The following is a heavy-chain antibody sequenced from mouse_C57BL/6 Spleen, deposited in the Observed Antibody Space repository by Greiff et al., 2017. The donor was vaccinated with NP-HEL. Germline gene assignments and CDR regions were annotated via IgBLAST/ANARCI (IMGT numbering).Heavy chain of an antibody. CDR1: GYSITSGYY. Sequence: EVKLMESGPGLVKPSQSLSLTCSVTGYSITSGYYWNWIRQFPGNKLEWMGYISYDGSNNYNPSLKNRISITRDTSKNQFFLKLNSVTTEDTATYYCARGYDYSYYFDYWGQGTTLTVSS. CDR3: ARGYDYSYYFDY. V-gene: IGHV3-6*01. J-gene: IGHJ2*01. CDR2: ISYDGSN. D-gene: IGHD2-4*01.